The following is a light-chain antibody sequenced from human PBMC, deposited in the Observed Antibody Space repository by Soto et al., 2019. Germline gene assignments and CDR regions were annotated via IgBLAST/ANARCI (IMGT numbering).Light chain of an antibody. CDR3: SSYAGSNNFVV. Sequence: QSALTQPASVSGSPGQSITISCAGTSSDVGSHPLVSWYQQHPGKAPKLMISEDTKRPSGVSSRFSGSKSGNMASLTVSGLQAEDEADYYCSSYAGSNNFVVFGGGTKLTVL. CDR2: EDT. V-gene: IGLV2-14*02. CDR1: SSDVGSHPL. J-gene: IGLJ2*01.